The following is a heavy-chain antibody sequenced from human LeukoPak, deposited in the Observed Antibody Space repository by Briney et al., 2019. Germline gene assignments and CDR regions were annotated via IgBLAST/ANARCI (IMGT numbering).Heavy chain of an antibody. J-gene: IGHJ4*02. CDR2: ISYSGTA. Sequence: SETLSLTCTVSGGSISGYLWSWIRQPPGKGLEWIGSISYSGTAYHNPFLKSRVTMSVDTSKNQFSLKLSSVTAADTSVFYCARRTVATGLDYWGQGTLVTVAS. CDR3: ARRTVATGLDY. D-gene: IGHD5-12*01. CDR1: GGSISGYL. V-gene: IGHV4-59*04.